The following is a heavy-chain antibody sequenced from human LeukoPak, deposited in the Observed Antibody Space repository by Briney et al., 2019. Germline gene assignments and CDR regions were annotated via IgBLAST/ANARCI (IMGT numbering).Heavy chain of an antibody. CDR3: ARGWVHDFWSGFAFDY. D-gene: IGHD3-3*01. CDR1: GGTFSSYA. Sequence: SVKVSCKASGGTFSSYAISWVRQAPGQGLEWMGGIIPIFGTANYAQKFQGRVTITADESTSTAYMELSSLRSADTAVYYCARGWVHDFWSGFAFDYWGQGTLVTVSS. V-gene: IGHV1-69*13. J-gene: IGHJ4*02. CDR2: IIPIFGTA.